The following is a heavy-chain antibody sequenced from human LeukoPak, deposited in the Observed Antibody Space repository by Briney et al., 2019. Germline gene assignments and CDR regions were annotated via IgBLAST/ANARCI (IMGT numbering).Heavy chain of an antibody. J-gene: IGHJ1*01. CDR2: ISRNGGSS. CDR3: VRSITMFQH. Sequence: GGSLRLSCAASGFTFSSYNMSWVRQAPGKGLEWVSGISRNGGSSGYADSVKGRFTISRDNVKNYLFLQMNSLRAEDTAFYYCVRSITMFQHWGQGTLVTVSS. D-gene: IGHD3-10*01. V-gene: IGHV3-20*04. CDR1: GFTFSSYN.